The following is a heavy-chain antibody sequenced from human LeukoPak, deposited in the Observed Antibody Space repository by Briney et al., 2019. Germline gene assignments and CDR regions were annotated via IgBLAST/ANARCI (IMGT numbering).Heavy chain of an antibody. CDR1: GGSISSYY. CDR3: ARSRAFNSGAFDP. CDR2: IYYSGST. V-gene: IGHV4-59*01. Sequence: PSETLSLTCTVSGGSISSYYWSWIRQPPGKGLEWIGYIYYSGSTNYNPSLKSRVTISVDTSKNQFSLKLSSVTAADTAVYYCARSRAFNSGAFDPWGQGSLVTASS. D-gene: IGHD1-26*01. J-gene: IGHJ5*02.